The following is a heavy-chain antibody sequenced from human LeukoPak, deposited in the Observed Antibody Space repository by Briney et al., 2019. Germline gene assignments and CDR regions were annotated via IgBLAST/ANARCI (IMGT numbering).Heavy chain of an antibody. CDR3: ARALGPAGYRWWFDP. D-gene: IGHD2-2*01. CDR1: GYTFTNYD. Sequence: ASVKVSCKASGYTFTNYDSNWVRQATGQGLEWMGWMNPNSGNTGYAQKFQGRVTITRNPSISTAYMEMSSLRYEDTAVYYCARALGPAGYRWWFDPWGQGTLVTVSS. V-gene: IGHV1-8*03. J-gene: IGHJ5*02. CDR2: MNPNSGNT.